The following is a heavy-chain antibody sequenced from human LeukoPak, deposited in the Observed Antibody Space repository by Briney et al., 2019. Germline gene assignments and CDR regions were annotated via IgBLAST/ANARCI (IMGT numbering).Heavy chain of an antibody. CDR3: AASITMFDY. CDR2: IGSDNKP. J-gene: IGHJ4*02. D-gene: IGHD3-10*01. V-gene: IGHV3-23*05. Sequence: PGGSLRLSCEASGFTFSAYAMTWVRQAPGKGLEWVSSIGSDNKPHYSESVKGRFAISRDNSKNMLFLQLNSLRAEDTAVYYCAASITMFDYWGQGTLVTVSS. CDR1: GFTFSAYA.